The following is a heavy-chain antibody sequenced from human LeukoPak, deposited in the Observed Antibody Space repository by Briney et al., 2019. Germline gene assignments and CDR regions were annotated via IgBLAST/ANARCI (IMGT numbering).Heavy chain of an antibody. V-gene: IGHV4-4*07. CDR1: GGSINDYY. J-gene: IGHJ6*03. CDR2: IYSSGST. D-gene: IGHD3-10*01. Sequence: PSETLSLTCNVSGGSINDYYWSWIRQSAGKGLEWLGRIYSSGSTNDNPSFKRRVTMSVDTSANQVSLKLLSVTAADTGVYFCAREGKWFRSYYYYMDVRGEGTMVTVSS. CDR3: AREGKWFRSYYYYMDV.